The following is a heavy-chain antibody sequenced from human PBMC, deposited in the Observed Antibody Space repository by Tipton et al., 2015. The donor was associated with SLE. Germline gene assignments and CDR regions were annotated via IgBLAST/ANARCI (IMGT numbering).Heavy chain of an antibody. V-gene: IGHV4-39*01. D-gene: IGHD3-10*01. CDR3: ARLSSMVRRAQGWFDP. Sequence: TLSLTCTVSGGSIISSSHYWGWIRQPPGKGLEYIGSIYYSGSPYYNPSLKSRVTISLDTSKNQFSLKLSSVTAADTAVYYCARLSSMVRRAQGWFDPWGQGTLVTVSS. CDR1: GGSIISSSHY. J-gene: IGHJ5*02. CDR2: IYYSGSP.